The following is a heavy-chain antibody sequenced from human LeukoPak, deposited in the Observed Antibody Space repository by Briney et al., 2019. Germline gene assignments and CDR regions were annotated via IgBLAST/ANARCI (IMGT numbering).Heavy chain of an antibody. CDR2: TYTSGDT. J-gene: IGHJ4*02. CDR1: RASISDNY. CDR3: TIGGASGSLAH. V-gene: IGHV4-4*07. Sequence: TPSETLSLTCTVSRASISDNYWSWSRQPAGKALEWIGRTYTSGDTNYNPSLKSRASVSVDTSKNQFYLSLRYVTAADTAAYYCTIGGASGSLAHWGPGTLVTVSS. D-gene: IGHD6-13*01.